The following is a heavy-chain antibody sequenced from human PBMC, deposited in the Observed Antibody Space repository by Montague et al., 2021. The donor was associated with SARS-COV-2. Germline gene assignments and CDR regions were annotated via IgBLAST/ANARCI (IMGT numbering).Heavy chain of an antibody. CDR1: GFTFSSYG. V-gene: IGHV3-NL1*01. J-gene: IGHJ4*02. D-gene: IGHD3-16*02. CDR3: ARESSPQHAFDY. Sequence: SLRLSCAASGFTFSSYGMHWVRQAPGKGLEWVSVICRDGSNTYYADSVKGRFTISRDNSKNTLYLQMNSLRAEDTAVYYCARESSPQHAFDYWGQGTMVTVSS. CDR2: ICRDGSNT.